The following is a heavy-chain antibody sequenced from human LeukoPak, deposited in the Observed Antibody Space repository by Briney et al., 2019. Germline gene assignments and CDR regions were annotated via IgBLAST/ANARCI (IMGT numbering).Heavy chain of an antibody. CDR2: VNPSSGIT. CDR1: GYIFTYYY. D-gene: IGHD6-13*01. V-gene: IGHV1-46*01. CDR3: ARASAPRSWFDP. Sequence: ASVKVSCKTSGYIFTYYYIQWVRQAPGQGLEWMGIVNPSSGITTYAQKFQGRVTMTRDMSTSTVYMELSSLRSEDTAMYFCARASAPRSWFDPWGQGTLVTVSS. J-gene: IGHJ5*02.